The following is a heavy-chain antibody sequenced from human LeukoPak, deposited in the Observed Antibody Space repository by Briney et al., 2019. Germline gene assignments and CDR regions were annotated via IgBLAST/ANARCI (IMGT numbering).Heavy chain of an antibody. CDR3: ARPVTKGGDSSGWYPFFDY. CDR2: INAGNGNT. CDR1: GYTFTSYA. D-gene: IGHD6-19*01. Sequence: GASVKVSCKASGYTFTSYAMHWVRQAPGQRLEWMEWINAGNGNTKYSQKFQGRVTITRDTSASTAYMELSSLRSEDTAVYYCARPVTKGGDSSGWYPFFDYWGQGTLVTVSS. V-gene: IGHV1-3*01. J-gene: IGHJ4*02.